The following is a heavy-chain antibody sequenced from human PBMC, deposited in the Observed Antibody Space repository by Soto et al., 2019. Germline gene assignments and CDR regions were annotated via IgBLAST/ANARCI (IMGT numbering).Heavy chain of an antibody. CDR1: GDSVSSSSVA. D-gene: IGHD2-15*01. Sequence: PSQTLSLTCVISGDSVSSSSVAWNWVRQSPSRGLEWLRRTYYRSRWYSDFAVSVRGRIVINADTSKNQFSLQLNSVTPAGTAVYFCARSEEDSDYYYYGLDVWGQGTTVTVSS. J-gene: IGHJ6*02. V-gene: IGHV6-1*01. CDR2: TYYRSRWYS. CDR3: ARSEEDSDYYYYGLDV.